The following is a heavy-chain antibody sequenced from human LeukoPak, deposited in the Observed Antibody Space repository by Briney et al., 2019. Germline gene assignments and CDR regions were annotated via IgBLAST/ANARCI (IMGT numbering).Heavy chain of an antibody. J-gene: IGHJ1*01. Sequence: PGGPLRLSCAASGFTFSSYAMSWVRQAPGKGLEWVSAISGSGGSTYYADSVKGRFTISRDNSKNTLYLQMNSLRAEDTAVYYCAKDRGRLYDSSGYYYVAAEYFQHWGQGTLVTVSS. CDR1: GFTFSSYA. D-gene: IGHD3-22*01. CDR3: AKDRGRLYDSSGYYYVAAEYFQH. CDR2: ISGSGGST. V-gene: IGHV3-23*01.